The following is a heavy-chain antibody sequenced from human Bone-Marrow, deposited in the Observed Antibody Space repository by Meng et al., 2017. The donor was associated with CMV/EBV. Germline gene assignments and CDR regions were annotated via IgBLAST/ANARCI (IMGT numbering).Heavy chain of an antibody. CDR3: AREGGYCSSTSCYGDWFDP. J-gene: IGHJ5*02. Sequence: GGSLRLSCAASGFTFSSYWMSWVRQAPGKGLEWVANIKQDGSEKYYVDSVRGRFTISRDNAKNSLYLQMNSLRAEDTAVYHCAREGGYCSSTSCYGDWFDPWGQGTLVTVSS. V-gene: IGHV3-7*01. CDR1: GFTFSSYW. D-gene: IGHD2-2*01. CDR2: IKQDGSEK.